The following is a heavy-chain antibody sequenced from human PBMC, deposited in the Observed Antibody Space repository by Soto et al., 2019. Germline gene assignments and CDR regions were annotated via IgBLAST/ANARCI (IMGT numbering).Heavy chain of an antibody. CDR3: ATVKVIAQYWFDA. D-gene: IGHD3-16*02. J-gene: IGHJ5*02. V-gene: IGHV1-69*06. CDR1: GGTFSSYA. CDR2: IIPTFGTA. Sequence: SVKVSCKASGGTFSSYAISWVRQAPGQGLEWMGGIIPTFGTANYAQKFQGRVTITADKSTSTAYMELSSLRSEETAVYYCATVKVIAQYWFDAWGQGTLVTVSS.